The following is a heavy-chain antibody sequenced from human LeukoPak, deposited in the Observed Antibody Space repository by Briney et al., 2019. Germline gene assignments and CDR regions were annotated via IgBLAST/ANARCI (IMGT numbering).Heavy chain of an antibody. CDR1: GGSFSGYY. D-gene: IGHD2/OR15-2a*01. J-gene: IGHJ6*02. Sequence: SETLSLTCAVYGGSFSGYYWSWIRQPPGKGLEWIGEINHSGSTNYNPSLKSRVTISVDTSKNQFSLKLSSVTAADTAVYYCARGPSYYSTSYYYYGMDVWGQGTTVTVSS. CDR3: ARGPSYYSTSYYYYGMDV. CDR2: INHSGST. V-gene: IGHV4-34*01.